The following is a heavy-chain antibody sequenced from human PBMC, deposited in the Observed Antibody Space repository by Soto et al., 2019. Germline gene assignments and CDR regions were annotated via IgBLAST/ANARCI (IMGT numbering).Heavy chain of an antibody. J-gene: IGHJ4*02. CDR3: ANVVSGGRFDY. D-gene: IGHD6-25*01. CDR1: GVSINNYY. V-gene: IGHV4-59*01. CDR2: IYYTGST. Sequence: SETLSLTCTVSGVSINNYYWTWIRQPPGKRLEWIGAIYYTGSTTYNPSLRSRVTFSVDTSKNQFSLSLTSVTAADTAVHFCANVVSGGRFDYWGQGTLVTVSS.